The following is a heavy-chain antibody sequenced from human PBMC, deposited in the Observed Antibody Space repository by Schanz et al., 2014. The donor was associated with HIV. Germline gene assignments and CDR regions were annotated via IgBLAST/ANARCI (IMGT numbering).Heavy chain of an antibody. J-gene: IGHJ4*02. Sequence: QVQLVQSGTEVKKPGASVKVSCKTSGYTFSSYDINWVRQAPGQGLEWMGWIKPNSGDTYYAQKFQGKVTMTRDTSITTASLELSRLRSDDTAVYFCARNPYQLLPFDSWGQGTLVTVST. CDR2: IKPNSGDT. CDR3: ARNPYQLLPFDS. CDR1: GYTFSSYD. D-gene: IGHD2-15*01. V-gene: IGHV1-2*02.